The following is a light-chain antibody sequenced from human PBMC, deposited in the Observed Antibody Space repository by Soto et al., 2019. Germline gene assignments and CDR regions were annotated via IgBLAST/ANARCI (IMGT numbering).Light chain of an antibody. V-gene: IGKV1-5*01. J-gene: IGKJ1*01. CDR1: QSISRW. CDR2: DAS. Sequence: DIQMTQSPSTLSASVGDRFTITCRASQSISRWLAWYQVKPGKVPKVLIWDASSLQRGVPSRFSGSGSGTEFTLTISSLQPEDFATYSCQHSTTWTFGQGTRWIS. CDR3: QHSTTWT.